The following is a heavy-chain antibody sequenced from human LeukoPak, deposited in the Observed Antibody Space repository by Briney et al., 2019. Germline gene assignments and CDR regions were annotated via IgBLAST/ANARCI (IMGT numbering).Heavy chain of an antibody. D-gene: IGHD6-13*01. V-gene: IGHV4-4*07. CDR1: GDSISSYY. Sequence: SETLSLTCTVSGDSISSYYGSWIRQPAGKGLEWIGRIYTSGSTNYNTSLKSRVTMSVDTSKNQFSLKLSSVTAADTAVYYCARGQSSSSWYLEDWFDPWGQGTLVTVSS. CDR3: ARGQSSSSWYLEDWFDP. J-gene: IGHJ5*02. CDR2: IYTSGST.